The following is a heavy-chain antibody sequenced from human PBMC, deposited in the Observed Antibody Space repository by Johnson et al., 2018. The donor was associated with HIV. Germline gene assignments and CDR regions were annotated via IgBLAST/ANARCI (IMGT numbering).Heavy chain of an antibody. Sequence: VQLVESGGGVVRPGGSLRLSCAASGFTFDDYGMSWVRQAPGKGLEWVSAISGSGGSTYYADSVKGRFTISRDNAENSLYLQMNSLRDEDTAVYYCAKDLGQRVGAPAYYALDIWGQGTVVTVSS. CDR2: ISGSGGST. V-gene: IGHV3-20*04. CDR1: GFTFDDYG. D-gene: IGHD1-26*01. CDR3: AKDLGQRVGAPAYYALDI. J-gene: IGHJ3*02.